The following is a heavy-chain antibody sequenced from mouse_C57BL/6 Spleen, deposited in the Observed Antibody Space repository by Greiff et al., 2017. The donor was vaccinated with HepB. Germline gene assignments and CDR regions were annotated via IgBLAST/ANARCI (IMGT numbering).Heavy chain of an antibody. V-gene: IGHV1-76*01. CDR3: ARSTFYYGSSFYFDD. Sequence: QVQLQQSGAELVRPGASVKLSCKASGYTFTDYYINWVKQRPGQGLEWIARIYPGSGNTYYNEKFKGKATLTAEKSSSTAYMQLSSLTSEDSAVYFCARSTFYYGSSFYFDDWGQGTTLTVSS. CDR1: GYTFTDYY. D-gene: IGHD1-1*01. CDR2: IYPGSGNT. J-gene: IGHJ2*01.